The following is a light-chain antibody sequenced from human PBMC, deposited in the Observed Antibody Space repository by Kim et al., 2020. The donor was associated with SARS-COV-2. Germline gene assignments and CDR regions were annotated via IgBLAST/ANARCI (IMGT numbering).Light chain of an antibody. CDR2: DTS. CDR3: QQYDTLPYT. Sequence: SLSASVGDKVTITCQASQGMGGQLNWYQQKPGKAPNLLIFDTSNLESGVPSRFSGGGSGTYFTLTITSVQPEDIATYYCQQYDTLPYTLGQGTKLEI. J-gene: IGKJ2*01. V-gene: IGKV1-33*01. CDR1: QGMGGQ.